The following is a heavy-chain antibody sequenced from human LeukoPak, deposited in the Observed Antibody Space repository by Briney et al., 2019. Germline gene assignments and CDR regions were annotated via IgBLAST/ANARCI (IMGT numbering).Heavy chain of an antibody. CDR1: GYTFTGYY. V-gene: IGHV1-2*06. CDR2: INPDSGGT. CDR3: ARRGFSNWFDP. J-gene: IGHJ5*02. D-gene: IGHD2/OR15-2a*01. Sequence: GASVKVSCKASGYTFTGYYMHWVRQAPGQGLEWMGRINPDSGGTHYAQNFQGRVTMTRDTSISTAYMEVSSLRSDDTAVYYCARRGFSNWFDPWGQGTLVTVSS.